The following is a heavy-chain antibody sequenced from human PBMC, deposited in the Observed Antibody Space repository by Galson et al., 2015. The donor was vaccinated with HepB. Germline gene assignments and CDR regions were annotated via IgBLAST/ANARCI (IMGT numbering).Heavy chain of an antibody. CDR2: IYSSSSST. J-gene: IGHJ4*02. CDR3: AQLGTGY. V-gene: IGHV3-53*01. CDR1: GFSVYSNY. D-gene: IGHD7-27*01. Sequence: LRLSCAASGFSVYSNYMNWVRQAPGKELEGVSLIYSSSSSTNYADFVRGRFTISRDTSKNTVYLQMSRLRADDTAMYYCAQLGTGYWGRGTLVTVSS.